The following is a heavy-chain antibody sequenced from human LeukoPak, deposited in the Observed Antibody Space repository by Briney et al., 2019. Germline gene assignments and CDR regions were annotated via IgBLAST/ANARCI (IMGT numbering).Heavy chain of an antibody. Sequence: PSENLSLTCAVYGGSFSGNYWSWIRQPPGKGLEWIGEINHSGSTNYNPSLKNRATISVDTSKNQYSLKLSSVTAADTTVDYCARMRRPANYYYDSSGYGHFDYWGQGTLVTVSS. D-gene: IGHD3-22*01. CDR3: ARMRRPANYYYDSSGYGHFDY. CDR2: INHSGST. J-gene: IGHJ4*02. V-gene: IGHV4-34*01. CDR1: GGSFSGNY.